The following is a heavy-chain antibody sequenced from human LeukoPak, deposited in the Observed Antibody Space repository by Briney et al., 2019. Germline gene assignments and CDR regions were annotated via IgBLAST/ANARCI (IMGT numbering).Heavy chain of an antibody. J-gene: IGHJ3*02. CDR3: ARDLVGATTGAFDI. Sequence: XSVKVSCKASGYTFSRHAMNWVRQAPGQGLEWMGWINTNTGNPTYAQGFTGRFVFSLDTSVSTAYLQISSLKAEDTAVYYCARDLVGATTGAFDIWGQGTMVTVSS. D-gene: IGHD1-26*01. V-gene: IGHV7-4-1*02. CDR1: GYTFSRHA. CDR2: INTNTGNP.